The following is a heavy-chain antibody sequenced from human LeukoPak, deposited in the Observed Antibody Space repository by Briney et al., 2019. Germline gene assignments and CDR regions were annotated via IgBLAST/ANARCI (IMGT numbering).Heavy chain of an antibody. CDR3: ARDRPSLVPAAIIQDAFDI. CDR2: IYTSGST. J-gene: IGHJ3*02. Sequence: SETLSPTCTVSGGSISSYYWSWIRQPAGKGLEWIGRIYTSGSTNYNPSLKSRVTMSVDTSKNQFSLKLSSVTAADTAVYYCARDRPSLVPAAIIQDAFDIWGQGTMVTVSS. V-gene: IGHV4-4*07. CDR1: GGSISSYY. D-gene: IGHD2-2*02.